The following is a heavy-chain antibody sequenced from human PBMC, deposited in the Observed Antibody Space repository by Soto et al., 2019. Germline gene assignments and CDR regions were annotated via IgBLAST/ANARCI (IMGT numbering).Heavy chain of an antibody. J-gene: IGHJ4*02. CDR1: GFTFSSYA. CDR2: ISGSGGST. CDR3: AKNWGNIVATMVDY. D-gene: IGHD5-12*01. V-gene: IGHV3-23*01. Sequence: GGSLRLSCAASGFTFSSYAMSWVRQAPGKGLEWVSAISGSGGSTYYADSVKGRFTISRDNSKNTLYLQMNSLRAEDTAVYYCAKNWGNIVATMVDYWGQGTLVTVSS.